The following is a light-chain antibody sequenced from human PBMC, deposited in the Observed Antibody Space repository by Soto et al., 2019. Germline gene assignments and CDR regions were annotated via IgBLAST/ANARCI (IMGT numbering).Light chain of an antibody. CDR1: SSDIGGYTY. CDR2: EVS. J-gene: IGLJ1*01. Sequence: QSALTQPPSASRSRGQSVTISCSGSSSDIGGYTYVSWYQHHPGKAPKLMIYEVSKRPSGVPDRFSGSKSGNTASLTVSGLQAEDEADYYCSSFADSNSYVFGTGTKVNVL. V-gene: IGLV2-8*02. CDR3: SSFADSNSYV.